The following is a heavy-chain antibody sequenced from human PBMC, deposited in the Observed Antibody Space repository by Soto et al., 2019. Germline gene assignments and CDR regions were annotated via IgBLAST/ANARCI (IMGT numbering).Heavy chain of an antibody. CDR2: TSTYSGNT. D-gene: IGHD4-17*01. J-gene: IGHJ4*02. V-gene: IGHV1-18*01. CDR3: GIDLVGGDYVKGDY. Sequence: QVQLVQSGGEVKKPGASVKVYCKTSGYTFTSYGLSSVRQAPGQGVEWMGWTSTYSGNTQHAQKIQRSVTMTTDTLSNTSYRELGSLRSDDTAVYYCGIDLVGGDYVKGDYWGQGTLVVVSS. CDR1: GYTFTSYG.